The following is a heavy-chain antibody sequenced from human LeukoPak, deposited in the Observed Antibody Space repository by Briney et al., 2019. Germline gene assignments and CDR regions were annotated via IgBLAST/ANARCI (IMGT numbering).Heavy chain of an antibody. CDR2: IWYDGSDE. CDR3: ARYTTGHGFDF. CDR1: GFTFSSNG. J-gene: IGHJ4*02. D-gene: IGHD6-19*01. V-gene: IGHV3-33*08. Sequence: GRSLRLSCAASGFTFSSNGMHWVRQAPGKGLEWVAYIWYDGSDEDYADSVKGRFTISRDNSKNTLYLQMNSLRAEDTAAYYCARYTTGHGFDFWGQGTLVTVSS.